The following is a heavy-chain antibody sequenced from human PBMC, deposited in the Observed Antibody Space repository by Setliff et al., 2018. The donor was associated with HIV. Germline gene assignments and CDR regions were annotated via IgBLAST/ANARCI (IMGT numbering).Heavy chain of an antibody. Sequence: ASVKVSCKASGITYGITWVRQAPGQGLEWMGGIIPLFGTTNYAQKFQGRVAITADESTSIAYMEMSSLTSDDTAVYYCARGRASYNVLVYWGQGSLVTVSS. J-gene: IGHJ4*02. V-gene: IGHV1-69*13. CDR1: GITYG. CDR3: ARGRASYNVLVY. D-gene: IGHD1-1*01. CDR2: IIPLFGTT.